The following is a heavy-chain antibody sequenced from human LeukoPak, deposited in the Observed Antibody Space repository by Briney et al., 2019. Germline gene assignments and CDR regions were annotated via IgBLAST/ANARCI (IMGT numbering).Heavy chain of an antibody. Sequence: SVKVSCKASGGTFSSYAISWVRQAPGQGLEWTGGIIPIFGTANYAQKFQGRVTITTDESTSTAYMELSSLRSEDTAVYYCATEYCSSTSCVPNYYYYYMDVWGKGTTVTVSS. D-gene: IGHD2-2*01. CDR1: GGTFSSYA. CDR2: IIPIFGTA. J-gene: IGHJ6*03. CDR3: ATEYCSSTSCVPNYYYYYMDV. V-gene: IGHV1-69*05.